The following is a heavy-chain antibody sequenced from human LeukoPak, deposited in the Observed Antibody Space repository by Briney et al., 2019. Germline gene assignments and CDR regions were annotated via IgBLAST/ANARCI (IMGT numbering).Heavy chain of an antibody. V-gene: IGHV5-51*01. J-gene: IGHJ4*02. CDR3: ARRGGAADFDY. CDR1: GYTFTSFW. CDR2: IFPPDSTT. D-gene: IGHD3-16*01. Sequence: GESLKISCQGSGYTFTSFWIAWVCQVPGKGLEYMGIIFPPDSTTTYSPSFQGQVTMSVDKSISTAYLQWSSLNASDTAMYYCARRGGAADFDYWGQGTLVTVSS.